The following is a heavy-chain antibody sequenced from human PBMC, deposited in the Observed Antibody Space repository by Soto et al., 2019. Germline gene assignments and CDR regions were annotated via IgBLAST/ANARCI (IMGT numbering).Heavy chain of an antibody. D-gene: IGHD6-13*01. V-gene: IGHV1-2*02. CDR1: GYTFTGYY. CDR2: INPISGGT. CDR3: ARIITRLIAAAGTGIAY. Sequence: ASVKVSCKASGYTFTGYYMHWVRQAPGQGLEWMGWINPISGGTNYAQKFQGRVTMTRDTSISTAYIELSRLRSDDTAVYYCARIITRLIAAAGTGIAYWGQGTLVTAPQ. J-gene: IGHJ4*02.